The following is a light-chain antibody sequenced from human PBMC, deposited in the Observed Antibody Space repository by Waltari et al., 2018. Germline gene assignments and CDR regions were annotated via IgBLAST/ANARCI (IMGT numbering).Light chain of an antibody. Sequence: EIVLTQSPGTLSLSPGERATLSCRASQSVSSSSLAWYQQNPGQAPRPPIFGAIRRATGIPARFSCSGSGTDFTLTISRLEPEDFAVYYCQQYGSSPWTFGQGTKVEIK. V-gene: IGKV3-20*01. CDR1: QSVSSSS. J-gene: IGKJ1*01. CDR3: QQYGSSPWT. CDR2: GAI.